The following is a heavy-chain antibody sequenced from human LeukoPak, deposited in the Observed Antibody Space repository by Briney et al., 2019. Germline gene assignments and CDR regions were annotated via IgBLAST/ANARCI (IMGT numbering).Heavy chain of an antibody. CDR2: IYYSGRT. V-gene: IGHV4-59*08. Sequence: SETLSLTCTDSGDSISTSYWTWIRQPPGKGLEWLGYIYYSGRTNYNPSLKSRVTISVDTSKNQFSLKLRSVTASDTAVYYCARLRGGSYAPDAYFYYGMDVWGQGTTVIVSS. J-gene: IGHJ6*02. D-gene: IGHD2-15*01. CDR3: ARLRGGSYAPDAYFYYGMDV. CDR1: GDSISTSY.